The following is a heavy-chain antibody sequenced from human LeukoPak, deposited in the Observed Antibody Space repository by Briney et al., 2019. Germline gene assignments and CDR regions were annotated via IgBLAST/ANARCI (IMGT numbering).Heavy chain of an antibody. Sequence: PGGSLRLSCAASGFTFSDYYMSWIRQAPGKGLEWVSYISSSGSTIYYADSVKGRFTISRDNAKNSLYLQMNSLRAEDTAVYYCAREDYDSSGYLRAFDIWGQGTMVTVSS. D-gene: IGHD3-22*01. CDR2: ISSSGSTI. J-gene: IGHJ3*02. V-gene: IGHV3-11*01. CDR3: AREDYDSSGYLRAFDI. CDR1: GFTFSDYY.